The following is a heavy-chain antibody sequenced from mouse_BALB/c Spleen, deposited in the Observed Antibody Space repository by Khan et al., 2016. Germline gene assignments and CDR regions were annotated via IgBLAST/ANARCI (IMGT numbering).Heavy chain of an antibody. D-gene: IGHD4-1*01. J-gene: IGHJ2*01. V-gene: IGHV9-3*02. Sequence: QIQLVQSGPELKKPGETVKISCKASGYTFTNYGMNWVKQAPGKGLKWMGWINNNTGEPTYAEEFKGRFAFSLETSASTAYLTIKHFKNEATTTYFCAKRPGTPWDYWGQGTTLPVSS. CDR2: INNNTGEP. CDR3: AKRPGTPWDY. CDR1: GYTFTNYG.